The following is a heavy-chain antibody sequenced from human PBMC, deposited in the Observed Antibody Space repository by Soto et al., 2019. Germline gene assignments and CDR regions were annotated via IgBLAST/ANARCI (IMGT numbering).Heavy chain of an antibody. CDR1: GGTFSSYT. D-gene: IGHD5-12*01. Sequence: QVQLVQSGAEVKKPGSSVKVSCKASGGTFSSYTISWVRQAPGQGLEWMGRIIPILGIANYARKFQGRVTSTADKSTSTAYMELSSLRSEATAVYYCASLPSYDYKNCFDPWGQGTLVTVSS. CDR2: IIPILGIA. V-gene: IGHV1-69*02. J-gene: IGHJ5*02. CDR3: ASLPSYDYKNCFDP.